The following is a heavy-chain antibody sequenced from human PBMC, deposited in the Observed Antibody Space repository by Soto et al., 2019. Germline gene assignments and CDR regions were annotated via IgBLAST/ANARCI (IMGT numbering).Heavy chain of an antibody. J-gene: IGHJ4*02. CDR3: ARDREVWFGELYYFDY. CDR1: GFTVSSNY. V-gene: IGHV3-30-3*01. Sequence: VQLVETGGGLIQPGGSLRLSCAASGFTVSSNYMSWVRQAPGKGLEWVAVISYDGSNKYYADSVKGRFTISRDNSKNTLYLQMNSLRAEDTAVYYCARDREVWFGELYYFDYWGQGTLVTVSS. CDR2: ISYDGSNK. D-gene: IGHD3-10*01.